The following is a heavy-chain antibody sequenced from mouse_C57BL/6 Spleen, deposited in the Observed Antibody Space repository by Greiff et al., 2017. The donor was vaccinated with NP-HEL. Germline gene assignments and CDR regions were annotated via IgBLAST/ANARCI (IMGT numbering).Heavy chain of an antibody. Sequence: EVQLQQSGPELVKPGASVKISCKASGYTFTDYYMNWVKQSHGKSLEWIGDINHNNGGTSYNQKFKGKATLTVDKSSSTAYMALRSLTSEDSAVYYCASGPYYGSDYWGQSTTLTVSS. CDR3: ASGPYYGSDY. CDR1: GYTFTDYY. V-gene: IGHV1-26*01. D-gene: IGHD1-1*01. J-gene: IGHJ2*01. CDR2: INHNNGGT.